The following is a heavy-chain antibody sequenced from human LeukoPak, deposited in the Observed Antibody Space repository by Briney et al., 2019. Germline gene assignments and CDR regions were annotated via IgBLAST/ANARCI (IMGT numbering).Heavy chain of an antibody. D-gene: IGHD1-26*01. J-gene: IGHJ4*02. CDR3: AKHEGVGAYSQPFDY. CDR2: ISGSGGST. CDR1: GFSFSSYS. Sequence: GGSLRLSCAASGFSFSSYSMSWVRQAPGKGLEWVSAISGSGGSTYYADSVKGRFTISRDNSKNTLYLQMNNLRAEDTAVYYCAKHEGVGAYSQPFDYWGQGTLVTVSS. V-gene: IGHV3-23*01.